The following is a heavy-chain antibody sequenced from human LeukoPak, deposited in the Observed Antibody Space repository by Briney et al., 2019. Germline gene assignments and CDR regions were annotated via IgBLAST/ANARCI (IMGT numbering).Heavy chain of an antibody. V-gene: IGHV3-30*02. CDR3: ARGGYDSSAENY. CDR1: GFTFSSSG. J-gene: IGHJ4*02. Sequence: GGSPRLSCAASGFTFSSSGMHWVRQAPGKGLEWVAFIWYDGSNKYYADSVKGRFTISRDNSKNTLYLQMNSLRAEDTAVYYCARGGYDSSAENYWGQGTLVTVSS. D-gene: IGHD3-22*01. CDR2: IWYDGSNK.